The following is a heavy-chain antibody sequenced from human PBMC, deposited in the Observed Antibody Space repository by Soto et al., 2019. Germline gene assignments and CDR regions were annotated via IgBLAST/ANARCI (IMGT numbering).Heavy chain of an antibody. V-gene: IGHV3-21*06. J-gene: IGHJ3*01. CDR2: ISSGSGYT. Sequence: PGGSLRLSCAASGLTFSSYSMNWVRQAPGKGLEWVSSISSGSGYTYYADSVKGRFTISRDNAKNLLHLQMNNLRADDTALYYCARDYYDSSGFPPDAFDVWGQGTMVTVSS. CDR1: GLTFSSYS. D-gene: IGHD3-22*01. CDR3: ARDYYDSSGFPPDAFDV.